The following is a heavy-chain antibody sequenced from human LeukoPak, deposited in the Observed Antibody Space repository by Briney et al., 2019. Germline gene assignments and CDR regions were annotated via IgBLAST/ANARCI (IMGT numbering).Heavy chain of an antibody. CDR3: AGGWDYFDY. Sequence: GGSLRLSCAASGFTSSSYWMHWVRRAPGKGLVWVSRINSDGSSTSYADSVKGRSTISRDNAKNTLYLQMNSLRAEDTAVYYCAGGWDYFDYWGQGTLVTVSS. J-gene: IGHJ4*02. D-gene: IGHD1-26*01. V-gene: IGHV3-74*01. CDR1: GFTSSSYW. CDR2: INSDGSST.